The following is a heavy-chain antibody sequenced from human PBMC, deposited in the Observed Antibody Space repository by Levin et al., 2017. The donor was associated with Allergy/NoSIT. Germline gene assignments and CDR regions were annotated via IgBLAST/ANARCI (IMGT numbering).Heavy chain of an antibody. CDR3: TRSQLGELSHGN. J-gene: IGHJ4*02. CDR1: GFIFSDSA. V-gene: IGHV3-73*01. Sequence: GESLKISCAASGFIFSDSAMHWVRQASGKGLEWVGRIRSKLNSYATTYAASVKGRFTISRDDSKNTAYLQMNSLKMEDTAVYYCTRSQLGELSHGNWGQGTLVTVSS. CDR2: IRSKLNSYAT. D-gene: IGHD3-16*02.